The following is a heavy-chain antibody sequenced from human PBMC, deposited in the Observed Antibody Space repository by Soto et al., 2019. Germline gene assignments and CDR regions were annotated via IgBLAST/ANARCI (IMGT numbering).Heavy chain of an antibody. D-gene: IGHD3-10*01. V-gene: IGHV4-4*02. J-gene: IGHJ1*01. CDR1: GGSISSSNW. CDR2: ISHWGSR. Sequence: QVQLQESGPGLVKSSGTLSLTCGVSGGSISSSNWWSWVRQAPGKGLEWIGEISHWGSRHYNPSLMSLRVISLDEANRLVCLGLTSVAAADAVVYYCASHLIMYGSRGLEHWRQGTPVTVSS. CDR3: ASHLIMYGSRGLEH.